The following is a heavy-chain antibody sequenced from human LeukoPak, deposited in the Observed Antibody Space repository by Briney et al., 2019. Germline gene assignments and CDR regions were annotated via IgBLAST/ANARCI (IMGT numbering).Heavy chain of an antibody. CDR3: ARGGVTTVTALDP. D-gene: IGHD4-11*01. CDR2: IIPIFGTA. CDR1: GGTFSSYA. J-gene: IGHJ5*02. V-gene: IGHV1-69*05. Sequence: RASVTVSCKASGGTFSSYAISWVRRAPGQGLEWMGGIIPIFGTANYAQKFQGRVTITTDESTSTAYMELSSLRSEDTAVYYCARGGVTTVTALDPWGQGTLVTVSS.